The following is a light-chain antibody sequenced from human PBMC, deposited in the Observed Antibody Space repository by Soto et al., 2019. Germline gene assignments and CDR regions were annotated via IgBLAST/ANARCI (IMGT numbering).Light chain of an antibody. CDR2: GAS. CDR3: QQYGSSPPVT. CDR1: QSVSSSY. J-gene: IGKJ5*01. Sequence: EIVLTQPPGTLSLSPGERATLSCRASQSVSSSYLAWYQQKPGQAPRLLIYGASGRATGIPDRFSGSGSGTDFTLTINRLEPEDFAVYYCQQYGSSPPVTFGQGTRLEIK. V-gene: IGKV3-20*01.